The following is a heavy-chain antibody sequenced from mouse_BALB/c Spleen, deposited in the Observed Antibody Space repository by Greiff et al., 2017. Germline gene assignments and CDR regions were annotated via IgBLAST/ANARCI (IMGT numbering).Heavy chain of an antibody. J-gene: IGHJ1*01. CDR3: TRSGGNYVWYFDD. V-gene: IGHV1S81*02. Sequence: QVQLQQSGAELVKPGASVKLSCTASGYTFTSYYMYWVKQRPGQGLEWIGEINPSNGGTNFNEKFKSKATMTVDKSSSTAYMQLSSLTSEDSAVYYCTRSGGNYVWYFDDWGAGTTVTVSS. D-gene: IGHD2-1*01. CDR2: INPSNGGT. CDR1: GYTFTSYY.